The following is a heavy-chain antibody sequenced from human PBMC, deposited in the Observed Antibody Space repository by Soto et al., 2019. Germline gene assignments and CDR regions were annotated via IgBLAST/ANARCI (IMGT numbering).Heavy chain of an antibody. CDR3: AKALRFTFTTGYSMDV. J-gene: IGHJ6*03. V-gene: IGHV3-23*01. D-gene: IGHD3-16*01. CDR2: ISGSGST. CDR1: GFTVSSYA. Sequence: EVQLLESGGGLVQPGGSLRLSCAASGFTVSSYAMSWVRQAPGKGLEWVSVISGSGSTYSADSVKGRFTLSRDSSKNTVYLQMNSLRAEDTAVYYCAKALRFTFTTGYSMDVWGKGTTVTVSS.